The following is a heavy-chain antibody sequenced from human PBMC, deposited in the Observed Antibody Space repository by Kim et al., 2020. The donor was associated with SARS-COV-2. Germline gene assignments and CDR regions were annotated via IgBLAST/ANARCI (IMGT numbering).Heavy chain of an antibody. CDR1: GFTFSSYW. J-gene: IGHJ4*02. Sequence: GGSLRLSCAASGFTFSSYWMHWVRQAPGEGLVWVSRINNDGRGTNYADSVKGRFTISRDNTKNTLYLQMNSLRAEDTAVYYCVRDPYSEYYNWGQGILVT. CDR3: VRDPYSEYYN. CDR2: INNDGRGT. D-gene: IGHD3-22*01. V-gene: IGHV3-74*01.